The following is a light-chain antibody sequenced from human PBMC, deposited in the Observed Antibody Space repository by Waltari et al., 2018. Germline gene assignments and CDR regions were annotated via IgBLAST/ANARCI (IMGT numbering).Light chain of an antibody. CDR3: QQYGSSLYT. CDR1: QSVSSSY. V-gene: IGKV3-20*01. CDR2: GAS. Sequence: EIVLTQSPGTLSLSPGERANLPCRASQSVSSSYLAWYQQKPGQAPRLLIYGASSRATGIPDRFSGSGSGTDFTLTISRLEPEDFVVYYCQQYGSSLYTFGQGTKLEIK. J-gene: IGKJ2*01.